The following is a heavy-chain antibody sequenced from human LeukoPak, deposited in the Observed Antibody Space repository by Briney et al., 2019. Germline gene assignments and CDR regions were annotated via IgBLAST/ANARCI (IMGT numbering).Heavy chain of an antibody. V-gene: IGHV4-30-2*01. CDR2: IYHSGST. D-gene: IGHD3-22*01. CDR3: ARTMIVVDQYYFDY. Sequence: SQTLSLTCAVSGGSISSGGYSWSWIRQPPGKGLEWIGYIYHSGSTYYNPSLKSRVTISVDRFKNQFSLKLSSVTAADTAVYYCARTMIVVDQYYFDYWGQGTLVTVSS. J-gene: IGHJ4*02. CDR1: GGSISSGGYS.